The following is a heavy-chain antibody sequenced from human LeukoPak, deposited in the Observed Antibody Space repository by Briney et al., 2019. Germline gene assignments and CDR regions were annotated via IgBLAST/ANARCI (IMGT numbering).Heavy chain of an antibody. D-gene: IGHD3-10*01. J-gene: IGHJ3*02. CDR3: ARALTYYYGSGSSDAFDI. CDR2: ISSSSSYI. CDR1: GFTFSSYS. V-gene: IGHV3-21*01. Sequence: GGSLRLSCAASGFTFSSYSMNWVRQAPGKGLEWVSSISSSSSYIYYADSVKGRLTISRDNAKNSLYLQMNSLRAEDTAVYYCARALTYYYGSGSSDAFDIWGQGTMVTVSS.